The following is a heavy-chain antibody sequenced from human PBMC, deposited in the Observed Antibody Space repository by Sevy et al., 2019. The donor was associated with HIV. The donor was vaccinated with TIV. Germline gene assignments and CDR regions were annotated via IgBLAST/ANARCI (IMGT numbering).Heavy chain of an antibody. CDR3: ARVVAYCSGASCFPGYYYGMDV. CDR1: GFTFSNYN. D-gene: IGHD2-15*01. CDR2: ISSSSNYI. Sequence: GGSLRLSCAASGFTFSNYNMNWVRQAPGKGLEWVSSISSSSNYISYADSMKGRFTISRDNAKNSLYLQMNSLRAEDTAVYYCARVVAYCSGASCFPGYYYGMDVWGQGTTVTVSS. V-gene: IGHV3-21*01. J-gene: IGHJ6*02.